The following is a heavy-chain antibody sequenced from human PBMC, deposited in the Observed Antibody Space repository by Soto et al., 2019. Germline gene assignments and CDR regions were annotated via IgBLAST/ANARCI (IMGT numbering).Heavy chain of an antibody. D-gene: IGHD2-2*01. J-gene: IGHJ4*02. CDR2: IYYSVST. V-gene: IGHV4-31*03. CDR1: GGSISSGGYY. CDR3: ARTGENCSSTRCSTIIDY. Sequence: QVQLQESGPGLVKPSQTLSLTCTVSGGSISSGGYYWSWIRQHPGKGLEWIGYIYYSVSTYYNPCLKSRVTIAVDTSKNQFSLKLSSVTAADTAVYYCARTGENCSSTRCSTIIDYWGQGTLVTVSS.